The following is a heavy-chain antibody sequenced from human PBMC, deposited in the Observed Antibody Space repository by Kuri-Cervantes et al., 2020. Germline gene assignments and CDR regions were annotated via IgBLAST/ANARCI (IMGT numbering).Heavy chain of an antibody. CDR3: ARRQASHITIFEVVIKTRYYFDY. CDR2: INHSGST. J-gene: IGHJ4*02. V-gene: IGHV4-4*02. D-gene: IGHD3-3*01. Sequence: SETLSLTCTVSGGSISSTNWWTWVRQSPGKGLEWIGEINHSGSTNYNPSLKSRVTILVDTSKNQFSLKLSSVTAADTAVYYCARRQASHITIFEVVIKTRYYFDYWGQGTLVTVSS. CDR1: GGSISSTNW.